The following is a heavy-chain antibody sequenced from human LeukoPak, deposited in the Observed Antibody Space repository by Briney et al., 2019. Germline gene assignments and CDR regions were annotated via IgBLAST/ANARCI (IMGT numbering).Heavy chain of an antibody. D-gene: IGHD3-22*01. CDR3: ARRLYDSSGYPPFDY. J-gene: IGHJ4*02. V-gene: IGHV4-39*01. CDR1: GGSISSSSYY. CDR2: IYYSGST. Sequence: PSETLSLTCTVSGGSISSSSYYWGWLRQPPGKGLEWIGSIYYSGSTYYNPSLKSRVTISVDTSKNQFSLKLSSVTAADTAVYYCARRLYDSSGYPPFDYWGQGTLVTVSS.